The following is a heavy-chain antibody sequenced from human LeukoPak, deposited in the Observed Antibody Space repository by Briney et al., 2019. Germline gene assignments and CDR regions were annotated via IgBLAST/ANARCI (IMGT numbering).Heavy chain of an antibody. CDR2: ISGSGGST. D-gene: IGHD3-10*01. CDR1: GFTFSSYS. V-gene: IGHV3-23*01. Sequence: PGGSLRLSCAASGFTFSSYSMNWVRQAPGKGLEWVSAISGSGGSTYYADSVKGRFTISRDNSKNTLYLQMNSLRAEDTAVYYCAKPRRGYYGSGSYYDYWGQGTLVTVSS. J-gene: IGHJ4*02. CDR3: AKPRRGYYGSGSYYDY.